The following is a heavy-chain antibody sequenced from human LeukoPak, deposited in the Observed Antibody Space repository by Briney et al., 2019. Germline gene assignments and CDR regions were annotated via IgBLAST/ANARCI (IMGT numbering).Heavy chain of an antibody. Sequence: ASVKVSCKASGYTFTSYGISWVRQAPGQGLEWMGWISAYNGNTNYAQKLQGRVTMTTDTSTSTAYMELSSLRSEDTAVYYCARSLRLGELSDPFDIWGQGTMVTVSS. CDR3: ARSLRLGELSDPFDI. CDR2: ISAYNGNT. CDR1: GYTFTSYG. J-gene: IGHJ3*02. V-gene: IGHV1-18*01. D-gene: IGHD3-16*02.